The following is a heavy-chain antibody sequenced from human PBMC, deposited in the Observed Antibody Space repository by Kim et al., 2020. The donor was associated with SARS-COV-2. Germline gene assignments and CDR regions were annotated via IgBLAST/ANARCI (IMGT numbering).Heavy chain of an antibody. D-gene: IGHD2-21*01. CDR1: GFTFSSYS. J-gene: IGHJ5*02. Sequence: GGSLRLSCAASGFTFSSYSMNWVRQAPGKGLEWVSSISSSSSYIYYADSVKGRFTISRDNAKNSLYLQMNSLRAEDTAVYYCASTPRHMTVYWFDPWGQGTLVTVSS. CDR3: ASTPRHMTVYWFDP. V-gene: IGHV3-21*01. CDR2: ISSSSSYI.